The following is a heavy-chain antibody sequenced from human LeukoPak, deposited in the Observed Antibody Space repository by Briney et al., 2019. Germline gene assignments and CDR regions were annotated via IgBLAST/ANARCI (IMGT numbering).Heavy chain of an antibody. Sequence: LSLTCAVYGGSFSGYYWSWIRQPPGKGLEWVSYISSSGSTIYYADSVKGRFTISRDNAKNSLYLQMNSLRAEDTAVYYCARYYDFSFDYWGQGTLVTVSS. CDR1: GGSFSGYY. CDR3: ARYYDFSFDY. D-gene: IGHD3-3*01. CDR2: ISSSGSTI. V-gene: IGHV3-11*04. J-gene: IGHJ4*02.